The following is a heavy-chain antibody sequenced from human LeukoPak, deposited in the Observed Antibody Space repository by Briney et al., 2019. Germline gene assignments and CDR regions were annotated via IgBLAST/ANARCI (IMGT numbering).Heavy chain of an antibody. D-gene: IGHD6-19*01. V-gene: IGHV1-46*01. CDR2: INPSGGST. J-gene: IGHJ4*02. CDR3: ARTVAGFNRWLIGV. Sequence: ASVKVSCKASGYTFTSYYMHWVRQAPGQGLEWMGIINPSGGSTSYAQKFQGRVTMTRDMSTSTVYMELSRLRSDDTAVYYCARTVAGFNRWLIGVWGQGTLVTVSS. CDR1: GYTFTSYY.